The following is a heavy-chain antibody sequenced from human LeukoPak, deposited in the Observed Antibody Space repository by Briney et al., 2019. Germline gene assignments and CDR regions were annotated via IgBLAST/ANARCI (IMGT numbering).Heavy chain of an antibody. Sequence: GGSLRLSCAASGFTFSSYALSWVRQAPGKGLEWVSAISGSGGSTYYADSVKGRFTISRDNAKNSLYLQMNSLRVEDTAVYYCVRRFDCWGQGTLVTVSS. J-gene: IGHJ4*02. CDR3: VRRFDC. CDR2: ISGSGGST. D-gene: IGHD1-14*01. CDR1: GFTFSSYA. V-gene: IGHV3-23*01.